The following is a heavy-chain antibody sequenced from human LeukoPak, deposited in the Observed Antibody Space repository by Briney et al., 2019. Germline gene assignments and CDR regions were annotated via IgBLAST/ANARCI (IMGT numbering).Heavy chain of an antibody. J-gene: IGHJ4*02. D-gene: IGHD2-8*02. CDR1: VLIFSCCF. Sequence: GGGLRLSCPGCVLIFSCCFMNGVGQATGKGLEGVSYISSSGSSIYYANFAKGRFTICRDEAKYSLSLEVHRLRPEDTCVYCCAGRAGTGYRIDYWGQGTLVTVSS. CDR3: AGRAGTGYRIDY. V-gene: IGHV3-48*03. CDR2: ISSSGSSI.